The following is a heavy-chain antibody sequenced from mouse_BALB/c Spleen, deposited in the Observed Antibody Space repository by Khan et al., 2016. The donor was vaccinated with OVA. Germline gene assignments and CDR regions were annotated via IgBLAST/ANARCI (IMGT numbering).Heavy chain of an antibody. CDR1: GYSITSNYA. J-gene: IGHJ4*01. CDR2: ISYSGST. D-gene: IGHD1-2*01. Sequence: EVKLLESGPGLVKPSQSLSLTCTVTGYSITSNYAWSWIRQFPGNKLEWMGYISYSGSTSYNPSLKSRISVTRDTSENQFFLYLNSVTTEDTATYYCARQNYYGDALDYWGQGASVTVSS. V-gene: IGHV3-2*02. CDR3: ARQNYYGDALDY.